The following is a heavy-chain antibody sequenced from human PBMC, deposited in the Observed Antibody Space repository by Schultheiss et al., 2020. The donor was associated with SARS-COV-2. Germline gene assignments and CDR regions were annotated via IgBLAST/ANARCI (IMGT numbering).Heavy chain of an antibody. D-gene: IGHD6-13*01. CDR2: IVVGSGNT. CDR3: AADSQQLGMIYGMDV. CDR1: GYTFTSYG. J-gene: IGHJ6*02. Sequence: SVKVSCKASGYTFTSYGISWVRQAPGQGLEWMGWIVVGSGNTNYAQKFQERVTITRDMSTSTAYMELSSLRSEDTAVYYCAADSQQLGMIYGMDVWGQGTTVTVSS. V-gene: IGHV1-58*02.